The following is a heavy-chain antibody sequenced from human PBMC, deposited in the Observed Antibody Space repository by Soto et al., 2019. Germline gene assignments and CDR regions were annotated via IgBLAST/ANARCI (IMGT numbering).Heavy chain of an antibody. CDR3: ASAFYGSGSYWGFDY. Sequence: EVQLLESGGGLVQPGGSLRLSCAASGFIFSSYALNWVRQAPGKGLEWVSSISGGGGSRNYADSVKGRFTISRDNSKNTLYLQLNSLRAEDTALYYCASAFYGSGSYWGFDYWGQGTLVTVSS. V-gene: IGHV3-23*01. CDR2: ISGGGGSR. J-gene: IGHJ4*02. CDR1: GFIFSSYA. D-gene: IGHD3-10*01.